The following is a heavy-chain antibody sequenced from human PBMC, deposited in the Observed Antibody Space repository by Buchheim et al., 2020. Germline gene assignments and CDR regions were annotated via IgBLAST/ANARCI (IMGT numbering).Heavy chain of an antibody. V-gene: IGHV3-7*03. J-gene: IGHJ4*02. CDR1: GFTFSSYW. CDR3: ARVGGRLPVYFDY. Sequence: EVQLVESGGGLVQPGGSLRLSCAASGFTFSSYWMSWVRQAPGKGLEWVANIKQDGSEKYYVDSVKGRFTISRDNAKSSLYLQMNSLIAEDAAVYYCARVGGRLPVYFDYWGQGTL. D-gene: IGHD1-1*01. CDR2: IKQDGSEK.